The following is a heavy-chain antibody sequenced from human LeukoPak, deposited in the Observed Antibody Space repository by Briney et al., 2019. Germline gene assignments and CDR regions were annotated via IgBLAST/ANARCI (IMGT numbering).Heavy chain of an antibody. CDR3: ARADYCSGGSCYHFDY. CDR1: GFTFSSYW. V-gene: IGHV3-20*04. CDR2: INWNGGST. J-gene: IGHJ4*02. D-gene: IGHD2-15*01. Sequence: GGSLRLSCAASGFTFSSYWMSWVRQAPGKGLEWVSGINWNGGSTGYADSVKGRFTISRDNAKNSLYLQMNSLRAEDTALYYCARADYCSGGSCYHFDYWGQGTLVTVSS.